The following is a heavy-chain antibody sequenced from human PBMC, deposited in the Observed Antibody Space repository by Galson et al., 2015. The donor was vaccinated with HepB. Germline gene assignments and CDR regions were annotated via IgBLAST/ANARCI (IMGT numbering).Heavy chain of an antibody. D-gene: IGHD4-11*01. J-gene: IGHJ6*02. CDR3: TRDPDYGNYGDYGMDV. Sequence: SLRLSCAASGFTFRNYVMHWVRQAPGTGLEWVALISYGASNKYYADSVKGRFTISRDNSKNTLYLQMNSLSPDDTAVYFCTRDPDYGNYGDYGMDVWGQGTTDTVSS. CDR2: ISYGASNK. V-gene: IGHV3-30-3*01. CDR1: GFTFRNYV.